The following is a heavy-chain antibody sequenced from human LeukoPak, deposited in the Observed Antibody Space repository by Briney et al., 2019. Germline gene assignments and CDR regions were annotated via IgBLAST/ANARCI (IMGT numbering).Heavy chain of an antibody. CDR1: SGFISNYY. CDR2: ISTSGNT. J-gene: IGHJ4*02. Sequence: SETLSLTXSVYSGFISNYYWSWIRQPAGKGLEWIGRISTSGNTNYSPSLKSRVTMSVDTSKNQFFLNLRSVTAADTAVYYCARDSRYYDFWSGYLDYWGQGALVTVSS. D-gene: IGHD3-3*01. V-gene: IGHV4-4*07. CDR3: ARDSRYYDFWSGYLDY.